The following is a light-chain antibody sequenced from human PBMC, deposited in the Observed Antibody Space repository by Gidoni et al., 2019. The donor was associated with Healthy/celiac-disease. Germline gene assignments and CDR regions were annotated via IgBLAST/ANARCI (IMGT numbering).Light chain of an antibody. CDR1: ISNNGSNY. J-gene: IGLJ2*01. CDR2: RNN. V-gene: IGLV1-47*01. Sequence: QSVLTQPPSASGTPWQMVTISCSGSISNNGSNYVYCYQQRPGTAPKLLIYRNNQRPSGVPDRVAGSKSGTSASLAISGLRSEDEADYYCAAWDDSLSGQVFGGGTKLTVL. CDR3: AAWDDSLSGQV.